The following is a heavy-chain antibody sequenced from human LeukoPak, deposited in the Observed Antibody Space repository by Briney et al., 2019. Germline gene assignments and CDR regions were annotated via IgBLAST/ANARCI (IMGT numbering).Heavy chain of an antibody. CDR2: ISCSGGST. V-gene: IGHV3-23*01. J-gene: IGHJ4*02. D-gene: IGHD6-13*01. CDR1: GFTFSSYA. CDR3: ANLSPRIAAAGSY. Sequence: AGGSLRLSCAASGFTFSSYAMSWVRQAPGKGLEWVSAISCSGGSTYYADSVKGRFTISRDNSKNTLYLQMNSLRAEDTAVYYCANLSPRIAAAGSYWGQGTLVTVSS.